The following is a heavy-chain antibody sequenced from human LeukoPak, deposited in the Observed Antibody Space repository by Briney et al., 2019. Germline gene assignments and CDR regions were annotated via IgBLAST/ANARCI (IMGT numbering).Heavy chain of an antibody. CDR1: GFTFDDYG. CDR3: ARAGGYSGYDSFDY. J-gene: IGHJ4*02. Sequence: GRSLRLSCAASGFTFDDYGMSWVRQAPGKGREWVSGINWNGGSTGYADSVKGRFTISRDNAKNSLYLEMNSLRAEDTALYYCARAGGYSGYDSFDYWGQGTLVTVSS. CDR2: INWNGGST. D-gene: IGHD5-12*01. V-gene: IGHV3-20*04.